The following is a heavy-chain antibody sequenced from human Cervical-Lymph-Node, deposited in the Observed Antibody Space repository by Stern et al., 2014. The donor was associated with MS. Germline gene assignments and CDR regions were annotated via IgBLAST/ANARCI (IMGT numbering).Heavy chain of an antibody. D-gene: IGHD4-17*01. CDR2: FDPEIGET. Sequence: QVQLVQSGAEVKKPGASVKVSCKVSGSTRSELSVHWVRQARGKGLEWMGGFDPEIGETIYAQNFEGRVTMTEDTSTDTAYMELSSLSSEDTAVYYCASVNDYGAYFDLWGQGTLVTVSS. V-gene: IGHV1-24*01. CDR3: ASVNDYGAYFDL. CDR1: GSTRSELS. J-gene: IGHJ4*02.